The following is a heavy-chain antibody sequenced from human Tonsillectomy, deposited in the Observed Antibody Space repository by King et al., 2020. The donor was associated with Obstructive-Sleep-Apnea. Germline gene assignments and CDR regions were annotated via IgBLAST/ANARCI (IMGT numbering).Heavy chain of an antibody. CDR3: ARLISYCSSTSCYSGMDV. CDR1: GYSFTSYW. V-gene: IGHV5-10-1*01. D-gene: IGHD2-2*01. CDR2: MDHSDSFT. J-gene: IGHJ6*02. Sequence: QLVQSGAEVKKPWESLRISCKGSGYSFTSYWISWVRQMPGKGREWMGWMDHSDSFTNYSPSFHGHVTISAYTSISTAYLQWSSLKASDTAMYYCARLISYCSSTSCYSGMDVWGQGTTVTVSS.